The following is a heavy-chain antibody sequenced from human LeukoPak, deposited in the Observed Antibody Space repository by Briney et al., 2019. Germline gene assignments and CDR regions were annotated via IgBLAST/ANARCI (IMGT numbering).Heavy chain of an antibody. V-gene: IGHV4-30-2*01. CDR1: GGSISSGGYY. CDR3: ARAGSTSQLGYYYYMDV. Sequence: SQTLSLTCTVSGGSISSGGYYWSRIRQPPGKGLEWIGYIYHSGSTYYNPSLKSRVTISVDRSKNQFSLKLSSVTAADTAVYYCARAGSTSQLGYYYYMDVWGKGTTVTVSS. CDR2: IYHSGST. D-gene: IGHD2-2*01. J-gene: IGHJ6*03.